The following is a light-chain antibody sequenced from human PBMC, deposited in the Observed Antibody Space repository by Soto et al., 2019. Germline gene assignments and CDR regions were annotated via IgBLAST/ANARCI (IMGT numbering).Light chain of an antibody. J-gene: IGKJ1*01. CDR1: QNIRSY. CDR2: ATS. Sequence: DIQMTQSPSSLSASVGDRVTITCRASQNIRSYLNWYQQKPGKAPQLLIYATSSLQTGVPSRFSASGSRTDFSRVISDLQPEDSATYYCQQGYSARWTSGRGTKVEI. V-gene: IGKV1-39*01. CDR3: QQGYSARWT.